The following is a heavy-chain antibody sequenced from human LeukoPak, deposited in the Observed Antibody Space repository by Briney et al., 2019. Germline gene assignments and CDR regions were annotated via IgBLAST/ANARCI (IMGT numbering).Heavy chain of an antibody. J-gene: IGHJ4*02. Sequence: IPSETLSLTCAVYGGSFSAYYWTWIRLPPGKGLEWIGEINHSGSANYNPSLKSRVTISVDTSKSQFSLKVSSVTAADTAVYYCARARRVAVAKPRGRLDYWGRGTLVSVSS. CDR3: ARARRVAVAKPRGRLDY. V-gene: IGHV4-34*01. CDR1: GGSFSAYY. D-gene: IGHD6-19*01. CDR2: INHSGSA.